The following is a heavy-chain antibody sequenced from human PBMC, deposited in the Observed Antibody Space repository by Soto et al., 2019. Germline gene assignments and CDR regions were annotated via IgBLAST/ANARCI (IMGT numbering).Heavy chain of an antibody. CDR2: ISDSGISI. CDR1: GFAFYNYA. J-gene: IGHJ4*02. D-gene: IGHD1-26*01. CDR3: AKDARRTGLRGQWVG. V-gene: IGHV3-23*01. Sequence: EEQLLESGGGLIQPGGSLRLSCAASGFAFYNYAMAWVRQAPGKGLEWVSGISDSGISIYYTDSVKGRFTISRDNSKNTRFLQMDSLRGEDTALYYCAKDARRTGLRGQWVGWGQGTLVTVSS.